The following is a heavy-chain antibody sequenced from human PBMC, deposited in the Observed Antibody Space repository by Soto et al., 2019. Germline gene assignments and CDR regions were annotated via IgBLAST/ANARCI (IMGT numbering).Heavy chain of an antibody. D-gene: IGHD2-15*01. CDR1: GGSISSSNW. CDR2: IYHSGST. J-gene: IGHJ6*02. CDR3: ARDVVVVVAATSGNYYYGMDV. Sequence: SETLSLTCAVSGGSISSSNWWSWVRQPPGKGREWIGEIYHSGSTNYNPSLKSRVTISVDKSKNQFSLKLSSVTAADTAVYYCARDVVVVVAATSGNYYYGMDVWGQGTTVTVSS. V-gene: IGHV4-4*02.